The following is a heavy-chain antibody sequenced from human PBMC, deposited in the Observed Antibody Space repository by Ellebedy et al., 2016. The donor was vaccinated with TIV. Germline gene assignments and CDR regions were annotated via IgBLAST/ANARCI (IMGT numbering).Heavy chain of an antibody. Sequence: AYHWSWIRQAPGKGLEWVSTISGSGVSTYYADSVKGRFTISRDNAKNSLFLQMNSLRAEDTAVYYCVRGGGSLDFWGPGTLVTVSS. V-gene: IGHV3-11*04. CDR3: VRGGGSLDF. J-gene: IGHJ4*02. CDR2: ISGSGVST. D-gene: IGHD2-15*01. CDR1: AYH.